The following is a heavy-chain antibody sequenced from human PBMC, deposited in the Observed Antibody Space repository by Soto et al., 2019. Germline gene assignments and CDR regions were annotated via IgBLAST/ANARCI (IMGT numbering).Heavy chain of an antibody. V-gene: IGHV3-23*01. CDR3: AKAHDYGDYPDY. D-gene: IGHD4-17*01. Sequence: GGSLRLSCAASGFTFSSYAMSWVRQAPGKGLEWVSAISGSGGSTYYADSVKGRLTISRDNSKNTLYLQMNSLRAEDTAVYYCAKAHDYGDYPDYWGQGTLVTVSS. J-gene: IGHJ4*02. CDR2: ISGSGGST. CDR1: GFTFSSYA.